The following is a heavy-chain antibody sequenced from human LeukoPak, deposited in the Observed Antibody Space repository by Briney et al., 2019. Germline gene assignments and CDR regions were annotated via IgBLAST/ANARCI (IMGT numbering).Heavy chain of an antibody. J-gene: IGHJ4*02. CDR2: INPNSGGT. Sequence: ASVTVFCNPSAYTFTGHYIHWVPHTPGQTLESLGWINPNSGGTNSAQKFQGRVTLTRDTSISTAYLELSSLRSDDTAVYYCARDLGSGWIIVDYWGQGTLVTVSS. V-gene: IGHV1-2*02. D-gene: IGHD6-19*01. CDR1: AYTFTGHY. CDR3: ARDLGSGWIIVDY.